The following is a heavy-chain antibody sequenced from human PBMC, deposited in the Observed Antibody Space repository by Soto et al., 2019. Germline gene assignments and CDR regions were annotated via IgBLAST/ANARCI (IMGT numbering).Heavy chain of an antibody. J-gene: IGHJ5*02. Sequence: ASVKVSCKASGYTFTSYGISWVRQAPGQGLEWMGWISAYNCNTNYAQKLQGRVTMTTDTSKNQFSLKLSSVTAADTAVYYCARALGWSGYNWFDPWGQGTLVTVSS. CDR1: GYTFTSYG. D-gene: IGHD3-3*01. V-gene: IGHV1-18*01. CDR3: ARALGWSGYNWFDP. CDR2: ISAYNCNT.